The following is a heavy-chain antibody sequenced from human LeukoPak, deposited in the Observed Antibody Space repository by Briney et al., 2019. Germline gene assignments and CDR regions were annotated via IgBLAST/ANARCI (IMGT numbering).Heavy chain of an antibody. D-gene: IGHD6-13*01. CDR2: IYTSGST. J-gene: IGHJ4*02. CDR3: ARRSRGIAAHGGFDY. CDR1: GGSISSGSYY. Sequence: SQTLSLTCTVSGGSISSGSYYWSWIRQPAGKGLEWIGRIYTSGSTNYNPSLKSRVTISVDTSKNQFSLKLSSVTAADTAVYYCARRSRGIAAHGGFDYWGQGTLVTVSS. V-gene: IGHV4-61*02.